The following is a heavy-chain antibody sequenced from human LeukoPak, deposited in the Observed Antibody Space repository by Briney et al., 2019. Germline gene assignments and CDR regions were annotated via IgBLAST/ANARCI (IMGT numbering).Heavy chain of an antibody. CDR1: GYTFTSYD. V-gene: IGHV1-8*03. J-gene: IGHJ4*02. CDR3: ARDRESYGGYDY. Sequence: GASVKVSCKASGYTFTSYDINWVRQATGQGLEWMGWMNPNSGNTGYAQKFQGRVTITRNTSISTVYMELSSLRSEDTAVYYCARDRESYGGYDYWGQGTLVTASS. CDR2: MNPNSGNT. D-gene: IGHD1-26*01.